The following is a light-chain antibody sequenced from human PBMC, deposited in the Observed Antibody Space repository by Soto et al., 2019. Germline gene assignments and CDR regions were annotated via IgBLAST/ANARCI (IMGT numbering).Light chain of an antibody. V-gene: IGLV2-14*01. CDR3: SSYTSSSTVV. J-gene: IGLJ3*02. CDR1: SSDVGGYNY. CDR2: EVN. Sequence: QSALTQPASVSGSPGQSIIMSCTGSSSDVGGYNYVSWYQQHPGRAPKLMIYEVNNRPSGVSNRFSGSKSGNTASLTISGLQAEDEADYYCSSYTSSSTVVFGGGTKLTVL.